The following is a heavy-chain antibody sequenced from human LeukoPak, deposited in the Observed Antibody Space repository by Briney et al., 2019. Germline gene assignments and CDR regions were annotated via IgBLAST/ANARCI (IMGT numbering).Heavy chain of an antibody. CDR2: IIPILGIA. J-gene: IGHJ4*02. V-gene: IGHV1-69*04. D-gene: IGHD1-26*01. Sequence: GASVKVPCKASGGTFSSYTISWVRQAPGQGLEWMGRIIPILGIANYAQKFQGRVTITADKSTSTAYMELSSLRSEDTAVYYCARDGQWELPVPYYFDYWGQGTLVTVSS. CDR3: ARDGQWELPVPYYFDY. CDR1: GGTFSSYT.